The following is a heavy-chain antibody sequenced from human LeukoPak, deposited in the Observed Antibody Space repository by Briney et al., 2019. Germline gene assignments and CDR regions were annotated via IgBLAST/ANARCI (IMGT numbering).Heavy chain of an antibody. V-gene: IGHV4-59*01. J-gene: IGHJ4*02. CDR3: TRDRRDGYNYVDY. CDR2: ISYSGST. CDR1: GGSISPYY. D-gene: IGHD5-24*01. Sequence: SETLSLTCTVSGGSISPYYWSWIRQPPGQELEWLGYISYSGSTDCNPSLNSLVTISVDTSKNQFSLKLNSVTAADAAVYYCTRDRRDGYNYVDYWGQGTLVTVSS.